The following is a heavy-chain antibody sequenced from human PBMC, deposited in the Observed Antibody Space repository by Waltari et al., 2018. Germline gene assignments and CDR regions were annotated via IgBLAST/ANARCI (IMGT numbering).Heavy chain of an antibody. J-gene: IGHJ4*02. Sequence: QVQLQESGPGLVKPSETLSLTCDVSGYSIDGGSFWGWIRQPPGKGLEWIGTIFHAGFTYYSPSLKGRVTMSVDKSKNQFSLNLSSVTAADTAVYYCARAPGVAAAAYFDYWGQGILVTVSS. CDR2: IFHAGFT. CDR1: GYSIDGGSF. D-gene: IGHD6-13*01. CDR3: ARAPGVAAAAYFDY. V-gene: IGHV4-38-2*01.